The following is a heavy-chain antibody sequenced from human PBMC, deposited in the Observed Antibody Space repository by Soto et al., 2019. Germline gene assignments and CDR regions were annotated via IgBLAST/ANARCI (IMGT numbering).Heavy chain of an antibody. D-gene: IGHD3-10*01. V-gene: IGHV1-69*01. CDR2: IIPIFGTA. J-gene: IGHJ4*02. CDR3: ARGSKVVRGVIIPYYFDY. CDR1: GGTFSSYA. Sequence: QVQLVQSGAEVKKPGSSVKVSCKASGGTFSSYAISWVRQAPGHGLEWMGGIIPIFGTANYAQKFQGRVTSTADESTRTAYMELRSLRSEDTAVYYCARGSKVVRGVIIPYYFDYWGQGTLVTVSS.